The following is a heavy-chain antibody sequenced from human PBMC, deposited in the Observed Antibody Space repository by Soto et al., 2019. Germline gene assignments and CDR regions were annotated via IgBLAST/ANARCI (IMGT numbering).Heavy chain of an antibody. Sequence: QVQLVESGGGVVQPGRSLRLSCAASGFTFSSYAMHWVRQAPGKGLEWVAVISYDGSNKYYADSVKGRFTISRDNSKNTLYLQMNSLRAEDTAVYYCARANRGGRGWPGFQFDPWGQGTLVTVSS. D-gene: IGHD6-19*01. CDR1: GFTFSSYA. CDR2: ISYDGSNK. J-gene: IGHJ5*02. CDR3: ARANRGGRGWPGFQFDP. V-gene: IGHV3-30-3*01.